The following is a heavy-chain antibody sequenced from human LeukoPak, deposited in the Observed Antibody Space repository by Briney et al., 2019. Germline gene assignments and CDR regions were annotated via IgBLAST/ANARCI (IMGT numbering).Heavy chain of an antibody. Sequence: GGSLRLSCAASGFTFSSYAMSWVRQAPGKGLEWGAVISYDGSNKYYADSVKGRFTISRDNSKNTLYLQMNSLRAQDTAVYYCARDGLDYGGNSDDAFDIWGQGTMVTVSS. D-gene: IGHD4-23*01. CDR2: ISYDGSNK. V-gene: IGHV3-30-3*01. CDR3: ARDGLDYGGNSDDAFDI. J-gene: IGHJ3*02. CDR1: GFTFSSYA.